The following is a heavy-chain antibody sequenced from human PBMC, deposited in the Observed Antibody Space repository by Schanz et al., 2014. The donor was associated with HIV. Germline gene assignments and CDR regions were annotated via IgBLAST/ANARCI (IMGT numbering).Heavy chain of an antibody. CDR3: AKGTFLAADGHDAFDI. J-gene: IGHJ3*02. Sequence: EVQVVESGGRPVKPGESLRLSCAASGFTFSYYSMNWVRQPPGKGLEWVSSISSSGGYIYYADSMRGRFTISRDNAKNSLYLQMNSLRPEDTALYYCAKGTFLAADGHDAFDIWGQGTMVTVSS. CDR1: GFTFSYYS. CDR2: ISSSGGYI. D-gene: IGHD6-13*01. V-gene: IGHV3-21*04.